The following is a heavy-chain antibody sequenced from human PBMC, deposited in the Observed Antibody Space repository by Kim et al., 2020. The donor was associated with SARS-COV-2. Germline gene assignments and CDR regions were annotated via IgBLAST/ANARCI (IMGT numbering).Heavy chain of an antibody. CDR3: AREVRGEHYFDY. Sequence: KSSQKFQGRVTITRDTAASTAYMELSSLRSEDTAVYYCAREVRGEHYFDYWGQGTLVTVSS. J-gene: IGHJ4*02. V-gene: IGHV1-3*01. D-gene: IGHD3-10*01.